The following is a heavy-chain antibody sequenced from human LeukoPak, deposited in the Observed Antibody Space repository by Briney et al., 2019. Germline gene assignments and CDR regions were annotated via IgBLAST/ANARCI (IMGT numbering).Heavy chain of an antibody. CDR1: GFIFSDYY. J-gene: IGHJ4*02. CDR3: ARDFNWAFDF. CDR2: ISYDGSNK. V-gene: IGHV3-30-3*01. D-gene: IGHD1-1*01. Sequence: GGSLRLSCVGSGFIFSDYYMDWVRQAPGKGLEWVAVISYDGSNKYYADSVKGRFTISRDNSKNTLYLQMNSLRAEDTAVYYCARDFNWAFDFWGQGILVTVSS.